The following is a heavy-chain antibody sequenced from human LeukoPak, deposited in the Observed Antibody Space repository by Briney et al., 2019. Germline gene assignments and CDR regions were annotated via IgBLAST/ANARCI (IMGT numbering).Heavy chain of an antibody. CDR1: GGFISSGSYY. J-gene: IGHJ3*02. V-gene: IGHV4-61*02. D-gene: IGHD2-15*01. CDR2: IYTSGST. Sequence: SETLSLTCTVSGGFISSGSYYWSWIRQPAGKGLEWIGRIYTSGSTNYNPSLKSRVTISVDTSKNQFSLKLSSVTAADTAVYYCARERWWGNDAFDIWGQGTMVTVSS. CDR3: ARERWWGNDAFDI.